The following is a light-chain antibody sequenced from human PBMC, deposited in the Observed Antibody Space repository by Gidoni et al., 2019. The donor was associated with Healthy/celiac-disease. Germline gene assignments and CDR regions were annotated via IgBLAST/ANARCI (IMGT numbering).Light chain of an antibody. Sequence: ESATLSCRASQSVSSNLAWYQQKPGQAPRLLIYGASTRATGIPARFSGSGSGTEFTLTISSLQSEDLEVYYCQQYNNWPPWTFGQGTKVEIK. J-gene: IGKJ1*01. CDR3: QQYNNWPPWT. CDR2: GAS. V-gene: IGKV3-15*01. CDR1: QSVSSN.